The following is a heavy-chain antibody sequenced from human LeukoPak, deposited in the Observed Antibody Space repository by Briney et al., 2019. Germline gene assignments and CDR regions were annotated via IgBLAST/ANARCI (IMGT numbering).Heavy chain of an antibody. Sequence: GGSLRLSCAASGFTFSSYEMNWVRQAPGKGLEWVSYISGSGNTIYYADSLKGRFTISRDNAKNSLYLQMNSLIAEDTAVYYCARANDNYYYYYMDVWGKGTTVTISS. D-gene: IGHD3-9*01. CDR1: GFTFSSYE. CDR3: ARANDNYYYYYMDV. V-gene: IGHV3-48*03. J-gene: IGHJ6*03. CDR2: ISGSGNTI.